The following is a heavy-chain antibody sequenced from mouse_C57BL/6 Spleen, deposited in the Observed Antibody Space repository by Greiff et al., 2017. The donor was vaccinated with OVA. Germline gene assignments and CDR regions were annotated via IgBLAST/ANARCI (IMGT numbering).Heavy chain of an antibody. CDR1: GFTFSSYA. CDR2: ISDGGSYT. V-gene: IGHV5-4*01. CDR3: AREARYYFDY. Sequence: EVQLVESGGGLVKPGGSLKLSCAASGFTFSSYAISWVRQTPEKRLEWVATISDGGSYTYYPDNVKGRFTISRDNAKNNLYLQMSHLKSEDTAMYYCAREARYYFDYWGQGTTLTVSS. J-gene: IGHJ2*01.